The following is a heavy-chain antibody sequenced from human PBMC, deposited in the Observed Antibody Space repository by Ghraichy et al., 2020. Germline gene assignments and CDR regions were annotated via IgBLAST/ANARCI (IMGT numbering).Heavy chain of an antibody. D-gene: IGHD3-22*01. V-gene: IGHV6-1*01. CDR2: TYYRSKWYN. CDR1: GDSFSSNRAA. J-gene: IGHJ4*02. CDR3: ARGGYYFGY. Sequence: SQTLSLTCAISGDSFSSNRAAWIWIRQSPSRGLEWLGRTYYRSKWYNDYAVSVKSRITINPDTSKNQFSLQLNSVTPEDTAVYYCARGGYYFGYWGQGTLVTVSS.